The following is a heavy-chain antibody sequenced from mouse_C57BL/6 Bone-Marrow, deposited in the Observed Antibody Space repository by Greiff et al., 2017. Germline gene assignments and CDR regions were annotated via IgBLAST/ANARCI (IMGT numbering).Heavy chain of an antibody. V-gene: IGHV7-3*01. D-gene: IGHD1-1*01. CDR2: IRNKANGYTT. CDR3: ARGPITTVAPYAMDY. CDR1: GFTFTDYY. J-gene: IGHJ4*01. Sequence: EVKLVESGGGLVQPGGSLSLSCAASGFTFTDYYMSWVRQPPGKALEWLGFIRNKANGYTTEYSASVKGRFTISRDNSQSILYLQMNALRAEDSATYYCARGPITTVAPYAMDYWGQGTSVTVSS.